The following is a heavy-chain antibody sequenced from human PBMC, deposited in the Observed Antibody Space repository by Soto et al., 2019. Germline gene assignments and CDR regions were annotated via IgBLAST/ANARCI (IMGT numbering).Heavy chain of an antibody. CDR1: GFTFSNYG. D-gene: IGHD3-10*01. V-gene: IGHV3-30*03. J-gene: IGHJ4*02. CDR3: ARAYYFGSGTSYTLYY. CDR2: ISDDGVSK. Sequence: GGSLRLSCAASGFTFSNYGMHWVRQAPGRGLEWVAVISDDGVSKYYADSVQGRFTISRDNSESAVFLQMNSLRPDDTALYFCARAYYFGSGTSYTLYYWGQGTQVTVSS.